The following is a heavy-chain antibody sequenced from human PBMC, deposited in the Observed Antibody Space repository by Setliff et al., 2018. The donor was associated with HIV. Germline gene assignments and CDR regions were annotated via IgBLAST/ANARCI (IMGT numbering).Heavy chain of an antibody. CDR3: ARGGAVSADFDS. Sequence: SETLSLTCTGSGDSIRTGAYYWGWIRQPPGKGLAWIGSVYYDGRTFYNPSLKSRLAISVDTSKNQFSLRLNSVTAADTAVYFCARGGAVSADFDSWGQGTLVTVSS. J-gene: IGHJ5*01. CDR1: GDSIRTGAYY. CDR2: VYYDGRT. D-gene: IGHD3-16*01. V-gene: IGHV4-39*07.